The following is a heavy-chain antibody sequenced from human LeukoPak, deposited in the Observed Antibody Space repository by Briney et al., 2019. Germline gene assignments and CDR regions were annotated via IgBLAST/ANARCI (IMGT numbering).Heavy chain of an antibody. CDR2: ISNNSGFK. V-gene: IGHV3-21*01. D-gene: IGHD3-10*02. Sequence: PGGSLRLSCAASGFTFSRYTMNWVRQAPGKGLEWVSSISNNSGFKKYADSLKGRFTISRDNAKNSLYLQMNSLRAEDTAVYYCAELGITMIGGVWGKGTTVTISS. CDR1: GFTFSRYT. J-gene: IGHJ6*04. CDR3: AELGITMIGGV.